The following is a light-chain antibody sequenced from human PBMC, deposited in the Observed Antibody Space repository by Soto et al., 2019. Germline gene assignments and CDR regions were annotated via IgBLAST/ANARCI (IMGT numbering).Light chain of an antibody. J-gene: IGKJ1*01. Sequence: DIQMTQSPSSLSASVGDSVTITCRGSQGIRNNLVWYQQKTGNVPKMLMYDASTFESGVPSRFTGGGYGTDFTLTITNLQPVDVATYYCQKYKIAPWTFGQGTKVDIK. CDR1: QGIRNN. CDR2: DAS. V-gene: IGKV1-27*01. CDR3: QKYKIAPWT.